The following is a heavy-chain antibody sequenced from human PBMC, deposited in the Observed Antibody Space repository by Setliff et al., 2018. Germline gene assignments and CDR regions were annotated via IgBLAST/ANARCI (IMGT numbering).Heavy chain of an antibody. CDR1: GYTFTGYF. J-gene: IGHJ6*03. D-gene: IGHD6-6*01. V-gene: IGHV1-69*06. Sequence: ASVKVSCKASGYTFTGYFIHWVRQAPGQGLEWMGGIILIFDRTKYAQKFQGRVTITADKSTSTVFMEVSSLRSEDTAVYYCARVPARRRYYYYMDVWGEGTTVTVSS. CDR2: IILIFDRT. CDR3: ARVPARRRYYYYMDV.